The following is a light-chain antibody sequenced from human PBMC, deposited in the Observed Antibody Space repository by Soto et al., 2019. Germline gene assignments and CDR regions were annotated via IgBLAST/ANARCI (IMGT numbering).Light chain of an antibody. J-gene: IGLJ1*01. CDR3: CSYTSSGTCV. V-gene: IGLV2-14*01. CDR2: DVS. CDR1: SSDVGDYNY. Sequence: QSALTQPASVSGSPGQSITISCTGTSSDVGDYNYVSWYQQHPGKAPKLMIYDVSNRPSGVSNRFSGSKSGNTASLTISGLQAEDDADYDCCSYTSSGTCVFGTGTKVTVL.